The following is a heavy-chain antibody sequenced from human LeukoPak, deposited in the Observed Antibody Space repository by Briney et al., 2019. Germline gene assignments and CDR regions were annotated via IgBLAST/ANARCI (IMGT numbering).Heavy chain of an antibody. CDR3: ARDRVLGSGSSDY. J-gene: IGHJ4*02. Sequence: QTGGSLRLSCTVSGFTFSNYWMHWVRQAPGKGLVWVSRIRGDGGDTNYADSVKGRFTVSRDNAKNTLYSQMNSLTTEDTAVYFCARDRVLGSGSSDYWGQGTLVTVSS. CDR2: IRGDGGDT. D-gene: IGHD3-10*01. CDR1: GFTFSNYW. V-gene: IGHV3-74*01.